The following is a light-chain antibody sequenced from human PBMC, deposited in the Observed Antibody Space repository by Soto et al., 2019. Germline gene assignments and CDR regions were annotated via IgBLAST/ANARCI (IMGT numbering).Light chain of an antibody. V-gene: IGKV3D-15*01. CDR2: GVF. J-gene: IGKJ5*01. CDR3: QQHKQCPIT. Sequence: VVMTQSPATLSPSPLETPRLSCARSQTFYSNYLAWYLQKPGQAPRLVIYGVFTRAAGIPDRFSASGSGTEFTLTISRLQPEDFGLYYCQQHKQCPITFGQGTRLEIK. CDR1: QTFYSN.